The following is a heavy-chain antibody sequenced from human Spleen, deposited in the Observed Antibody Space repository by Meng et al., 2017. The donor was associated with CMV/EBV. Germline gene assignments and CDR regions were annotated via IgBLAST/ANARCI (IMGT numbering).Heavy chain of an antibody. CDR3: ARDRMGIDSYFDY. V-gene: IGHV1-69*01. Sequence: QVQLVPSGAEVKKPGSSVKASCKASGGTFSSYDISWVRQAPGQGLEWMGGIIPIFGTANYAQKFQGRVTITADESTSTAYMELSSLRSEDTAVYYCARDRMGIDSYFDYWGQGTLVTVSS. D-gene: IGHD3-16*01. CDR2: IIPIFGTA. J-gene: IGHJ4*02. CDR1: GGTFSSYD.